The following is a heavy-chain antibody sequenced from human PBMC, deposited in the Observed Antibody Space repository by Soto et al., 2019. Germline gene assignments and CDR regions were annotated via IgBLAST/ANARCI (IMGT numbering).Heavy chain of an antibody. CDR2: VYSGGTT. J-gene: IGHJ2*01. V-gene: IGHV3-66*01. CDR3: TRGNYNRYYDR. D-gene: IGHD1-7*01. Sequence: EVQVVESGGGLVQPGGSLRLSCAASGFTVSGYYMTWVRQSPGKGLEWVSVVYSGGTTYYADSVKGRFTISRDNSKNTLYLQMNNLRAEDTSVDYCTRGNYNRYYDRWGRGTLVIVSS. CDR1: GFTVSGYY.